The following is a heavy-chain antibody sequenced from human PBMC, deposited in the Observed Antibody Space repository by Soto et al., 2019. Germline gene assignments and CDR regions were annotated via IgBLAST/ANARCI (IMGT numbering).Heavy chain of an antibody. J-gene: IGHJ6*02. CDR3: ARDLPYCGGDCYSPYYYGMDV. Sequence: QVQLQESGPGLVKPSQTLSLTCTVSGGSISSGDYYWSWIRQPPGKGLEWIGYIYYSGSTYYNPSLKIRVTISVDTSKNQFSLKLSSVTAADTAVYYCARDLPYCGGDCYSPYYYGMDVWGQGTTVTVSS. V-gene: IGHV4-30-4*01. CDR1: GGSISSGDYY. D-gene: IGHD2-21*02. CDR2: IYYSGST.